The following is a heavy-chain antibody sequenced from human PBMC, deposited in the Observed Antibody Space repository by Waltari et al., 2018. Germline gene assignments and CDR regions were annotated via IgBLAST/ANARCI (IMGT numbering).Heavy chain of an antibody. J-gene: IGHJ4*02. CDR3: AKEWGSSLSPFDY. V-gene: IGHV3-30*02. CDR2: RGHDGSNK. CDR1: GFTFSRYG. D-gene: IGHD3-16*01. Sequence: QVQLVESGGGVVQSGGSLRLSCAASGFTFSRYGMYWVRQAPGRGVEWVAFRGHDGSNKDYGDSVKGRVTISRDNAKNTLYLQMNRLRGEDTAVYYCAKEWGSSLSPFDYWGQGTLVTVSS.